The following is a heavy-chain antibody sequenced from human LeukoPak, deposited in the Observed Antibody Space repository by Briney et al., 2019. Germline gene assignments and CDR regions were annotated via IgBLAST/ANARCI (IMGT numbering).Heavy chain of an antibody. CDR2: IFPSGGEI. CDR3: AKAPVTSCRGAFCYPFDY. CDR1: GFTFSTFA. J-gene: IGHJ4*02. Sequence: GGSLRLSCEASGFTFSTFAMIWVRQPPGKGLEWVSSIFPSGGEIHYADSVRGRFTISRDNSKSTLSLQMNSLRAEDAAVYYCAKAPVTSCRGAFCYPFDYWGQGTLVTVSS. D-gene: IGHD2-15*01. V-gene: IGHV3-23*01.